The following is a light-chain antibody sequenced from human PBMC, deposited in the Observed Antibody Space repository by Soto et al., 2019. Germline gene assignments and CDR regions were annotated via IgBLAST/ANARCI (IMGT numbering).Light chain of an antibody. CDR2: DAS. CDR3: LRYKDYPPPA. CDR1: QDISNY. J-gene: IGKJ4*02. V-gene: IGKV1-33*01. Sequence: DVQMTQSPSSLSASVGDRTTITCQASQDISNYLNWYQQKPGKAPKLLIYDASNLETGVLSRFSRSGSGTECTLTITSLHPDYFATYRCLRYKDYPPPAFGGGTKVDIK.